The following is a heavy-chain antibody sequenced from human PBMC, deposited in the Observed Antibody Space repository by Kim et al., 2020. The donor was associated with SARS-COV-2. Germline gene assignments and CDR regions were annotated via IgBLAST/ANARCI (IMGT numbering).Heavy chain of an antibody. V-gene: IGHV1-3*01. D-gene: IGHD3-10*01. CDR2: GNT. Sequence: GNTKDSQKFQGRVPITRDTSASTAYMELSSLRSEDTAVYYCAGGAGTGDYWGQGTLVTVSS. J-gene: IGHJ4*02. CDR3: AGGAGTGDY.